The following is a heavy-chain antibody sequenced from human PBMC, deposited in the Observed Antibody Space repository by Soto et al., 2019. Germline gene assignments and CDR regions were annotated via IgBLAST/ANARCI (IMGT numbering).Heavy chain of an antibody. Sequence: GGSLRLSCAASGFTFSSYGMHWVRQAPGKGLEWVAVISYDGSNKYYADSVKGRFTISRDNSKNTLYLQMNSLRAEDTAVYYCAKDRDLVVVIYYFDYWGQGTLVTVSS. J-gene: IGHJ4*02. CDR2: ISYDGSNK. CDR1: GFTFSSYG. V-gene: IGHV3-30*18. D-gene: IGHD2-21*01. CDR3: AKDRDLVVVIYYFDY.